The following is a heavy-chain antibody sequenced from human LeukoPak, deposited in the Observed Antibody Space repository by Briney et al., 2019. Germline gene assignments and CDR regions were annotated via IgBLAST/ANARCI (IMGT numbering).Heavy chain of an antibody. CDR2: INPNSHGT. V-gene: IGHV1-2*02. CDR1: GYTFTGSH. Sequence: ASVKVSCKASGYTFTGSHIHWVRQAPGHGLEWMGWINPNSHGTDYAQNFQGRVTMTTDTSISTAYMEMSRLRSDDTAVYYCARGHDFWRGSMRFGPWGQGTLVTVSS. CDR3: ARGHDFWRGSMRFGP. J-gene: IGHJ5*02. D-gene: IGHD3-3*01.